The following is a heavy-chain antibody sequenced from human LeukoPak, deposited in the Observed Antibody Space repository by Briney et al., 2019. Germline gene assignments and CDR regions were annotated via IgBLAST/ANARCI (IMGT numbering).Heavy chain of an antibody. Sequence: SETLSLTCTVSGGSISSYYWSWIRQPPGKGLECIGEIYHSGSTNYNPSLKSRVTISVDTSKNQFSLKLSSVTAADTAVYYCARGFATMVRGVALDFWGQGTLVTVSS. V-gene: IGHV4-34*01. CDR1: GGSISSYY. D-gene: IGHD3-10*01. CDR2: IYHSGST. J-gene: IGHJ4*02. CDR3: ARGFATMVRGVALDF.